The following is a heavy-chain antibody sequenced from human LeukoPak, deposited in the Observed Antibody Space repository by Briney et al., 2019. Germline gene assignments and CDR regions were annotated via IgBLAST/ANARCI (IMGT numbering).Heavy chain of an antibody. J-gene: IGHJ4*02. D-gene: IGHD3-16*02. V-gene: IGHV3-23*01. CDR3: AKDSFYDYVWGTYRQYFDS. CDR2: ISGSGVST. Sequence: GGSLRLSCAASGFTFSSYNMNWVRQAPGKGPEWVSAISGSGVSTYYADSVKGRFTISRDKSKNTLYLQMNSLRAEDTAVYYCAKDSFYDYVWGTYRQYFDSWGQGTLVTVSS. CDR1: GFTFSSYN.